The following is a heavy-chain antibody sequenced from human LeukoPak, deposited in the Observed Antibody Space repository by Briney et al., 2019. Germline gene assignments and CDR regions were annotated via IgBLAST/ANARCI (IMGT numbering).Heavy chain of an antibody. Sequence: SETLSLTCTVSGGSITSHYWSWIRQPPGKGLEWIGYIYYSGSTNYNPSLKSRVTISVDTSKNQFSLKLSSVTAADTAVYYCARRGWGYCSSTSCRYFDYWGQGTLVTVSS. V-gene: IGHV4-59*11. D-gene: IGHD2-2*01. CDR1: GGSITSHY. CDR2: IYYSGST. J-gene: IGHJ4*02. CDR3: ARRGWGYCSSTSCRYFDY.